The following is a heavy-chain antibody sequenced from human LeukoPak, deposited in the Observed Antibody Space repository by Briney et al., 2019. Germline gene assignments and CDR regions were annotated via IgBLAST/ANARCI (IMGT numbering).Heavy chain of an antibody. CDR2: ISGSGGST. D-gene: IGHD6-13*01. CDR1: GFTFSSYA. J-gene: IGHJ4*02. V-gene: IGHV3-23*01. CDR3: AKEFVSRSSLSLDD. Sequence: QPGGSLRLSCAASGFTFSSYAMSWVRQAPGKGLEWVAAISGSGGSTYYADSVKGRFTISRDNSKNTLYLQMNSLRAEDTAVYYCAKEFVSRSSLSLDDWGQGTLATVSS.